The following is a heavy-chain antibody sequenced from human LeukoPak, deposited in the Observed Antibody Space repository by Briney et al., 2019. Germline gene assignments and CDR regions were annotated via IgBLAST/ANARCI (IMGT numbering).Heavy chain of an antibody. V-gene: IGHV1-2*02. CDR2: INANSCGP. CDR1: GYTFTGYY. J-gene: IGHJ6*02. Sequence: VSCMANGYTFTGYYMHWVGQAPGQGLEWMGWINANSCGPNYAQMFQGRVNMTRDTSISTAYMELSRLRSDDTAVYYCARGGGLGCSGGSCYGHYYYGMDVWGQGTTVTVSS. D-gene: IGHD2-15*01. CDR3: ARGGGLGCSGGSCYGHYYYGMDV.